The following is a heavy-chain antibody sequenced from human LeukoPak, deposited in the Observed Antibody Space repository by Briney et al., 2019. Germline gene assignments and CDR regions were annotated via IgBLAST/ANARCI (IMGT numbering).Heavy chain of an antibody. Sequence: SETLSLTCAVSGGSISSSSSNCWTWVRQPPGKGLEWIGEIYYSGATNYNPSPKSRVTMLLDKSKNQFSLKLNSVTAADTAVYYCARNGGNSDFDYWGQGTLVTVSS. CDR3: ARNGGNSDFDY. CDR2: IYYSGAT. J-gene: IGHJ4*02. CDR1: GGSISSSSSNC. D-gene: IGHD4-23*01. V-gene: IGHV4-4*02.